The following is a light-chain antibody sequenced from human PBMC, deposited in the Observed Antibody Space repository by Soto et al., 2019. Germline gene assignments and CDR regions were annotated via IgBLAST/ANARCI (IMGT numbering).Light chain of an antibody. CDR2: ETS. V-gene: IGKV1-39*01. J-gene: IGKJ1*01. Sequence: IQLTQSPSSLSASVGDRVTITCRASQGIDSYLAWYQQRPGKVPQLLIYETSILQSGVSSRFSGSASGTDFTLTISSLQPEDSATYYCQQTYSNPRTFGQGTKVDIK. CDR1: QGIDSY. CDR3: QQTYSNPRT.